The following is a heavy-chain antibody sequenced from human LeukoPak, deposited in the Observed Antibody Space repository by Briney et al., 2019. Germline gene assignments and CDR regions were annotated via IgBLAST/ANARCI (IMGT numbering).Heavy chain of an antibody. V-gene: IGHV3-30*03. D-gene: IGHD2-2*01. CDR1: GFTFSSYG. CDR2: ISYDGSNK. J-gene: IGHJ4*02. CDR3: ATDIVVVPAANTDY. Sequence: GGSLRLSCAASGFTFSSYGMHWVRQAPGKGLEWVAVISYDGSNKYYADSVKGRFTISRDNSKNTLYQQMNSLRAEDTAVYYCATDIVVVPAANTDYWGQGTLVTVSS.